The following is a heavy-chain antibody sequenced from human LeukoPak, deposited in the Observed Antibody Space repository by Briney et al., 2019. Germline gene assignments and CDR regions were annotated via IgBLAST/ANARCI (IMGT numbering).Heavy chain of an antibody. CDR1: GYTLTELS. D-gene: IGHD5-24*01. J-gene: IGHJ4*02. Sequence: ASVKVSCKVSGYTLTELSMHWVRQAPGKGLEWMGGFDPEDGETIYAQKFQGRVTITADKSTSTAYMELSSLRSEDTAVYYCARGGEMATAIDYWGQGTLVTVSS. CDR3: ARGGEMATAIDY. V-gene: IGHV1-24*01. CDR2: FDPEDGET.